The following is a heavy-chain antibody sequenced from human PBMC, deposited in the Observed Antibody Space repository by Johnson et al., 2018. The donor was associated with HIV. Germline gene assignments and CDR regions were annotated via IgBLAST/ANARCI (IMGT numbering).Heavy chain of an antibody. CDR1: GFTFSNYW. J-gene: IGHJ3*02. D-gene: IGHD6-13*01. V-gene: IGHV3-74*02. CDR2: INSDESST. CDR3: ARVSRIAGAFDI. Sequence: EVQLVESGGGLVQPGGSLRLSCVASGFTFSNYWMHWVRQAPGKGLVWVSRINSDESSTSYADSVKGRFTISRDNAKNTLYLQMNSLRAEDTAVYYCARVSRIAGAFDIWGQGTMVTVSS.